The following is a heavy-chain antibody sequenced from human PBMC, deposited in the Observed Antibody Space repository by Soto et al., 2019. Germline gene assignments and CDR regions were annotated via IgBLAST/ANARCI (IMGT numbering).Heavy chain of an antibody. CDR1: GFSFTTYGVG. J-gene: IGHJ6*04. Sequence: QITLKESGPTLVKPTQTLTLTCTFSGFSFTTYGVGVGWIRQAPGKAPEGLALIYWDDQKTFRSSLESRLTITKDTSKDQVGLTITNMDPVDTATYYCTKKGQYHDSSACGRDCYMDVWGKGTTVTVSS. D-gene: IGHD2-2*01. CDR3: TKKGQYHDSSACGRDCYMDV. V-gene: IGHV2-5*02. CDR2: IYWDDQK.